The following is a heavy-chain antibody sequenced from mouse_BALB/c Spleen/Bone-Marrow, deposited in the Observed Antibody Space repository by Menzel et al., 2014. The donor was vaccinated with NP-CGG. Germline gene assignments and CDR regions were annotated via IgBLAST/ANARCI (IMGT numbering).Heavy chain of an antibody. CDR2: IYPGKSDT. V-gene: IGHV1-5*01. J-gene: IGHJ2*01. CDR3: TTLARSYFDY. D-gene: IGHD3-1*01. CDR1: GYTFTSYW. Sequence: VQLQQSGTVLARPGASVKMSCKASGYTFTSYWMHWVKPRPGQGLEWIGTIYPGKSDTTYNQKFKGKAKLTAVTSTSTAYMELSSLTNEDSAVYYCTTLARSYFDYWGQGTTLTVSS.